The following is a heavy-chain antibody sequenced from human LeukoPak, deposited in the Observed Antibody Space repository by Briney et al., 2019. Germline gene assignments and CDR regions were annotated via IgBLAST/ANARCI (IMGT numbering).Heavy chain of an antibody. CDR2: ISGSGGST. CDR1: GFTFRSYA. Sequence: GKSLRLSCAASGFTFRSYAIHWVRQAPGKGLEWVSAISGSGGSTYYADSVKGRFTISRDNSKNTLYLQMNSLRAEDTAVYYCAKTLGYYYDSSGYYYGYWGQGTLVTVSS. D-gene: IGHD3-22*01. J-gene: IGHJ4*02. CDR3: AKTLGYYYDSSGYYYGY. V-gene: IGHV3-23*01.